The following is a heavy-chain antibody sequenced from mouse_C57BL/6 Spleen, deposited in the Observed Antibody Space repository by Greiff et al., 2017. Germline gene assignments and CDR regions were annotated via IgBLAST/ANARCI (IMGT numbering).Heavy chain of an antibody. CDR1: GYTFTSYW. V-gene: IGHV1-55*01. J-gene: IGHJ1*03. Sequence: QVQLQQPGAELVKPGASVKMSCKASGYTFTSYWITWVKQRPGQGLEWIGDIYPGSGSTNYNEKFKSKATLTVDTSSSTAYMQLSSLTSEDSAVYYCARWGTTVVDGYFDVWGTGTTVTVSS. CDR2: IYPGSGST. D-gene: IGHD1-1*01. CDR3: ARWGTTVVDGYFDV.